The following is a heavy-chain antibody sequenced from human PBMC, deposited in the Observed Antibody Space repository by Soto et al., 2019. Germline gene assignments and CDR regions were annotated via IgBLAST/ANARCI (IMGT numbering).Heavy chain of an antibody. CDR3: AKDQDIVVVVAIDY. V-gene: IGHV3-30*18. D-gene: IGHD2-15*01. CDR2: ISYDGSNK. CDR1: GFTFSSYG. J-gene: IGHJ4*02. Sequence: QVQLVESGGGVVQPGRSLRLSCAASGFTFSSYGMHWVRQAPGKGLEWVAVISYDGSNKYYADSVKGRFTISRDNSKNTLYLQMNSLRAEDTAVYYCAKDQDIVVVVAIDYWGQGILVTVSS.